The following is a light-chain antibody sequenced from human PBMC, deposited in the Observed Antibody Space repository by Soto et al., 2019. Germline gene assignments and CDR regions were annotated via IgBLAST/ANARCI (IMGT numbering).Light chain of an antibody. V-gene: IGLV2-14*03. Sequence: QSALTQPASVSGSPGQSITISCTGTSSDVGNSDYVSWYQHHPGKAPKLMISGVTNRPSGVSNRFSGYKSVNTASLTISGLPAEDEAEYYCSSSATGTHSHVVVGGGTKLTVL. CDR1: SSDVGNSDY. CDR3: SSSATGTHSHVV. J-gene: IGLJ2*01. CDR2: GVT.